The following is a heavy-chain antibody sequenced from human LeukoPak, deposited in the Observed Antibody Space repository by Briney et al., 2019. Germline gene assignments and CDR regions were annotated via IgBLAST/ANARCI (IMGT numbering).Heavy chain of an antibody. CDR3: ARGLRGVGAYFDY. CDR1: GGSISSGGYY. V-gene: IGHV4-30-2*01. D-gene: IGHD1-26*01. CDR2: IYHSGST. J-gene: IGHJ4*02. Sequence: SETLSLTCTVSGGSISSGGYYWSWIRQPPGKGLEWIGYIYHSGSTYYNPSLKSRVTISVDRSKNQFSLKLSSVTAADTAVYYCARGLRGVGAYFDYWGQGTLVTVSS.